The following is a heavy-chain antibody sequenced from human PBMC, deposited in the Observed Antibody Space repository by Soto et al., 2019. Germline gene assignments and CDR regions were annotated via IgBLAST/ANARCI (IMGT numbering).Heavy chain of an antibody. D-gene: IGHD1-26*01. J-gene: IGHJ4*02. CDR2: TYYRSRWYN. CDR3: ARGGLGATTALDY. Sequence: QVQLQQSGPGLVKPSQTLSLTCAISGDSVSSNSAAWIWVRQSPSRGLEWLGRTYYRSRWYNDYEVPVTSRLSIDPDTSKNQFSLQLNSVTPEDTAVYYCARGGLGATTALDYWVQGILVTVSS. CDR1: GDSVSSNSAA. V-gene: IGHV6-1*01.